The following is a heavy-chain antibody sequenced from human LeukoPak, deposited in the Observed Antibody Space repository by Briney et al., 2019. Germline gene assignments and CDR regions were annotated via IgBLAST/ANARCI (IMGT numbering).Heavy chain of an antibody. V-gene: IGHV1-69*13. CDR1: GGTFSSYA. Sequence: SVKVSCKASGGTFSSYAISWVRQAPGQGLEWMGGIIPIFGTANYAQKFQGRVTITADESTSTAYMELSSLRSEDTAVYYCAISAVVARYYYFDYWGQGTLVTVSS. CDR2: IIPIFGTA. CDR3: AISAVVARYYYFDY. D-gene: IGHD2-15*01. J-gene: IGHJ4*02.